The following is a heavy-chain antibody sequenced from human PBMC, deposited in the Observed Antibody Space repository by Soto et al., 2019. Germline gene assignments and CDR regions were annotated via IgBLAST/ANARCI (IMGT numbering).Heavy chain of an antibody. Sequence: PGGSLRLSCAASGFTFSDAWMSWARQDPGKGLDWVGRIKSKSDGGTTEYAAPVRGRFTISRDDSKNTLYLQMNSLKTEDTAVYYCTTDLWRIAVVVGSTGYFNPWGQGTPVTVSS. V-gene: IGHV3-15*01. CDR3: TTDLWRIAVVVGSTGYFNP. D-gene: IGHD2-15*01. CDR1: GFTFSDAW. CDR2: IKSKSDGGTT. J-gene: IGHJ5*02.